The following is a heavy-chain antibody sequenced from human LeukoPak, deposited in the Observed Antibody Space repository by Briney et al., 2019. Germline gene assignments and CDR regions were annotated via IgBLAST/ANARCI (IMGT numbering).Heavy chain of an antibody. CDR3: AKPYLRGSGYYFDY. Sequence: GGSLRLSCAASGFTFSNYWMHWVRQVPGKGLVCVSRINIDGTSTSYADSVKGRFTISRDNAKNALYLQMNSLRAEDTAVYYCAKPYLRGSGYYFDYWGQGTLVTVSS. J-gene: IGHJ4*02. V-gene: IGHV3-74*01. CDR1: GFTFSNYW. CDR2: INIDGTST. D-gene: IGHD4-23*01.